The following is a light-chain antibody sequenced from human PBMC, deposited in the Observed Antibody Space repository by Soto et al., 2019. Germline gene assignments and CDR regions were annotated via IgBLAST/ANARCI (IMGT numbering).Light chain of an antibody. J-gene: IGLJ3*02. CDR3: QTWDTGIWV. CDR2: LNSDGSH. Sequence: QLVLTQSPSASASLGASVKLTCTLSTGHSSYAIAWHQQQPEKGPRYLMKLNSDGSHSQGDGIPDRFSGSTSGAERYLTISSLQSEDEADYYCQTWDTGIWVFGGGTKLTVL. CDR1: TGHSSYA. V-gene: IGLV4-69*02.